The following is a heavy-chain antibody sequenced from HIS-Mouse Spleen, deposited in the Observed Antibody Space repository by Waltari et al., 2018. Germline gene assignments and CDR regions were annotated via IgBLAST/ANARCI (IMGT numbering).Heavy chain of an antibody. D-gene: IGHD6-13*01. CDR1: GGSISRSRYY. CDR3: AREIPYSSSWYDWYFDL. J-gene: IGHJ2*01. Sequence: QLQLQESGPGLVKPSETLSLTCTVSGGSISRSRYYWGWFRQPPGKGLEWIGSIYYSGSTYYNPSLKSRVTISVDTSKNQFSLKLSSVTAADTAVYYCAREIPYSSSWYDWYFDLWGRGTLVTVSS. CDR2: IYYSGST. V-gene: IGHV4-39*07.